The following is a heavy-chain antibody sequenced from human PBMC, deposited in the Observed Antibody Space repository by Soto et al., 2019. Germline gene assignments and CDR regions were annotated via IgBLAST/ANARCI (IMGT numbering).Heavy chain of an antibody. CDR1: GDSISRYY. Sequence: XXTLSLTCTVSGDSISRYYWSWIRQPPEXXXXXXXXXNXXXSTXXQKXXXXXXXKXXXKXXXQFYMKLRSVTAEETAVYYCARSTGYWFDFWGQGTLVTVSS. D-gene: IGHD3-22*01. CDR3: ARSTGYWFDF. J-gene: IGHJ4*02. V-gene: IGHV4-59*01. CDR2: XNXXXST.